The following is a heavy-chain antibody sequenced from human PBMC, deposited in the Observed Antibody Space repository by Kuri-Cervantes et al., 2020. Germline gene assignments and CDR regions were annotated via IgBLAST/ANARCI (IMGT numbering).Heavy chain of an antibody. V-gene: IGHV4-34*01. Sequence: SETLSLTRAVYGGSFSGYYWSWIRQPPGKGLEWIGEINHSGSTNYNPSLKSRVTISVDTSKNQFSLKLSSVTAADTAVYYCARAVVAAPWGQGTLVTVSS. J-gene: IGHJ5*02. CDR3: ARAVVAAP. CDR1: GGSFSGYY. CDR2: INHSGST. D-gene: IGHD2-15*01.